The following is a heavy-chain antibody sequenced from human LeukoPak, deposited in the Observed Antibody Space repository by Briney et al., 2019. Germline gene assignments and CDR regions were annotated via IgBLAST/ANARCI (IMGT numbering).Heavy chain of an antibody. D-gene: IGHD4-17*01. Sequence: GGSLRLSCAASGFTFSSSEMNWVRQAPGKGLEWVSYISSSGSTIYYADSVKGRFTISRDNAQNSLYLQMNSLRGEDTALYYCARDRGVYGVDYWGQGTLVTVSS. CDR2: ISSSGSTI. V-gene: IGHV3-48*03. CDR3: ARDRGVYGVDY. CDR1: GFTFSSSE. J-gene: IGHJ4*02.